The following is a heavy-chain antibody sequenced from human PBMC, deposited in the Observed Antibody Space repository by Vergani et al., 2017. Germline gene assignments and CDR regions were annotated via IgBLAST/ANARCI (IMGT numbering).Heavy chain of an antibody. J-gene: IGHJ4*02. CDR2: IYYSGST. D-gene: IGHD3-22*01. Sequence: QVQLQESGPGLVKPSETLSLTCTVSGGSVSSGSYYWSWIRQPPGKGLDWIGYIYYSGSTNYNPSLKSRVTISVDTSKNQFSLKLSSVTAADTAVYYCASNGYYCLDYWGRGTLVTVSS. V-gene: IGHV4-61*01. CDR1: GGSVSSGSYY. CDR3: ASNGYYCLDY.